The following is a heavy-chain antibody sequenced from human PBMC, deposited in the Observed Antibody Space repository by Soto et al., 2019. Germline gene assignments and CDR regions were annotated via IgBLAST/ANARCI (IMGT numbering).Heavy chain of an antibody. CDR1: VFTFRTFG. Sequence: QVQLVDSGGGVVQPGRSLRLTCTASVFTFRTFGMHWVRQAPGKGLEWVAVISDDGSRKYYADSVKGRFAISRDNSKNTLYLQINSLGAEDTAVYYCAMDFWSGFCFDYWGQGPLVTVSS. D-gene: IGHD3-3*01. CDR3: AMDFWSGFCFDY. V-gene: IGHV3-30*03. J-gene: IGHJ4*02. CDR2: ISDDGSRK.